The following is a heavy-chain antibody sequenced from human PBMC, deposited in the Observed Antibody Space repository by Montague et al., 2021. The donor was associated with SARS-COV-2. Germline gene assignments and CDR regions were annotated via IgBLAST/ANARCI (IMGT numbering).Heavy chain of an antibody. D-gene: IGHD3-3*02. V-gene: IGHV1-24*01. CDR3: ATESILGVVIYAFAF. CDR2: FDPEHGGT. J-gene: IGHJ3*01. CDR1: GYTLSEVP. Sequence: SVKVSCKAFGYTLSEVPIHWVRQAPGEGLEWMGRFDPEHGGTLYTQKFQGRVTMTEDPSTETAYLELSNLISDDTAIYYCATESILGVVIYAFAFWGQGTLVTVSS.